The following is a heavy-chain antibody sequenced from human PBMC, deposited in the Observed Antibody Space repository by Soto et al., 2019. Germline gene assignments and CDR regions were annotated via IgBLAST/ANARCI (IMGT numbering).Heavy chain of an antibody. Sequence: QVQLVQSGAEVKKPGSSVKVSCKASGGTFSSYAISWVRQAPGQGLEWMGGIIPIFGTANYAQKFQGRVTITADESTSTAYMELSGLRSEDTAVYYCARDRGGSYQYYFDFWGQGTLVTVSS. CDR2: IIPIFGTA. CDR1: GGTFSSYA. V-gene: IGHV1-69*01. D-gene: IGHD2-15*01. CDR3: ARDRGGSYQYYFDF. J-gene: IGHJ4*02.